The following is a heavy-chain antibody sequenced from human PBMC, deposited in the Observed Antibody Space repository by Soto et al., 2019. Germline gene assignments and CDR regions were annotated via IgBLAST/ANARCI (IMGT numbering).Heavy chain of an antibody. D-gene: IGHD2-15*01. J-gene: IGHJ6*03. Sequence: GESLKISCKGSGYSFTSYWIGWVRQMPGKGLEWMGIIYPGDSDTRYSPSFQGQVTISADKSISTAYLQWSSLKASDTAMYYCARILVGFGQTGYYMDFWGQGTTVPVSS. CDR3: ARILVGFGQTGYYMDF. V-gene: IGHV5-51*01. CDR1: GYSFTSYW. CDR2: IYPGDSDT.